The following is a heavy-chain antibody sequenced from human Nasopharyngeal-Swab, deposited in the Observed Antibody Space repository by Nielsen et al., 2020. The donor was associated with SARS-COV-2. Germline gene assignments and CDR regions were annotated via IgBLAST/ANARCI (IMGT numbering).Heavy chain of an antibody. D-gene: IGHD5-18*01. J-gene: IGHJ4*02. Sequence: GGSLRLSCAASGFTFTSHGMYWVRQAPGEGLDWVAFIRNDGSNKNYADSMKGRFTISRDNSKNTLYLQMNSLRAEDTAMYYCAKDRQLWSNDFDYWGQGTLVTVSS. CDR1: GFTFTSHG. V-gene: IGHV3-30*02. CDR2: IRNDGSNK. CDR3: AKDRQLWSNDFDY.